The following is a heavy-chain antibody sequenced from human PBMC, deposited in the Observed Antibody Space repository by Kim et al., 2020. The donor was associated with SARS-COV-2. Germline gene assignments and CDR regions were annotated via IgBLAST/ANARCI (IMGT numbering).Heavy chain of an antibody. J-gene: IGHJ6*02. CDR3: ARLEGLYGMDV. V-gene: IGHV3-21*01. CDR1: GFTFSSYS. CDR2: ISGSGNYI. Sequence: GGSLRLSCAASGFTFSSYSMNWVRQAPGKGLEWVASISGSGNYIDYADSVKGRFTISRDNAKKSLFVQMNSLRAEDTGVYYCARLEGLYGMDVWGQGTTVTVSS.